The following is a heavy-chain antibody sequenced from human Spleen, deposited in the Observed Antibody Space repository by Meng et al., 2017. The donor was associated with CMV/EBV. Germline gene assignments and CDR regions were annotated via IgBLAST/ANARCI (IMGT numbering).Heavy chain of an antibody. Sequence: GSLRLSCTVSGGSISSSSYYWGWIRQPPGKGLEWIGSIYYSGSTYYNPSLKSRVTISVDTSKNQFSLKLSSVTAADTAVYYCARQKGSGGLSYYFDYWGQGTLVTVSS. CDR1: GGSISSSSYY. J-gene: IGHJ4*02. V-gene: IGHV4-39*01. CDR2: IYYSGST. CDR3: ARQKGSGGLSYYFDY. D-gene: IGHD6-19*01.